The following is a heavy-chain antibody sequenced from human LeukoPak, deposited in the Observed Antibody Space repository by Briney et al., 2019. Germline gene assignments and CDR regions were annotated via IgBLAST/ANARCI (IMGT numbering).Heavy chain of an antibody. CDR1: GYTFTSYY. D-gene: IGHD3-10*01. V-gene: IGHV1-46*01. Sequence: ASVKVSCKASGYTFTSYYMHWVRQAPGQGLEWMGIINPSGGSTSYAQKFQGRVTMTRDTSTSTVYMELSSLRSEDTAVYYCARDKVYYCGSGSYYPPNWFDPWGQGTLVTVSS. J-gene: IGHJ5*02. CDR2: INPSGGST. CDR3: ARDKVYYCGSGSYYPPNWFDP.